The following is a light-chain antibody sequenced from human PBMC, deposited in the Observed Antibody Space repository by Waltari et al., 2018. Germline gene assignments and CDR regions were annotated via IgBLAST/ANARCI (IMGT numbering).Light chain of an antibody. CDR3: HQYNDGPPFN. J-gene: IGKJ2*01. V-gene: IGKV3-15*01. CDR2: GAS. CDR1: QSVTTN. Sequence: EIVMTQSPATLSVSPGERAILSCRASQSVTTNLAWYQQKPGQAPRLRIYGASTRATDIPARFSGSRSGTEFTLTISSLQSEDCAVYYCHQYNDGPPFNFGQGTKLEIK.